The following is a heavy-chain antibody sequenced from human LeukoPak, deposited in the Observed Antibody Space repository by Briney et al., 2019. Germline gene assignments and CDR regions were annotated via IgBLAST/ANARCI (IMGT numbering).Heavy chain of an antibody. CDR2: ISSSGSTI. CDR1: GFTFSSYE. J-gene: IGHJ4*02. D-gene: IGHD3-22*01. V-gene: IGHV3-48*03. Sequence: GGSLRLSCAASGFTFSSYEMNWVRQAPGKGLEWVSYISSSGSTIYYADSVKGRFTISRDNAKNSLYLQMNSLRAEDTAVYYCARAVWDSSGHLFDYWGQGTLVTVSS. CDR3: ARAVWDSSGHLFDY.